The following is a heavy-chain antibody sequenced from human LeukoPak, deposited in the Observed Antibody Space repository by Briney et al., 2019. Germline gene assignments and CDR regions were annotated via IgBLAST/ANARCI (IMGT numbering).Heavy chain of an antibody. CDR3: ACGYSYGSDY. CDR2: INHSGST. J-gene: IGHJ4*02. V-gene: IGHV4-34*01. CDR1: GGSFSGYY. Sequence: PSETLSLTCAVYGGSFSGYYWSWIRQPPGKGLEWIGEINHSGSTNYNPSLKSRVTISVDTSKNQFSLKLSSVTAADTAVYYCACGYSYGSDYWGQGTLVTVSS. D-gene: IGHD5-18*01.